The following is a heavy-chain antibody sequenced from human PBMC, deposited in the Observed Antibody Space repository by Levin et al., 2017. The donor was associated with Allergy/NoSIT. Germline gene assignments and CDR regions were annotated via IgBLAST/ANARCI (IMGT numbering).Heavy chain of an antibody. CDR2: ISYDGSNI. CDR3: AKGSGVFDY. J-gene: IGHJ4*02. Sequence: GGSLRLSCAASGFTFRSSGMHWVHQPPGGGLEWVAVISYDGSNIHYADSVKGRFTISRDNSKNTLFLQMDSLGAEDTAVYYCAKGSGVFDYWGQGALVTVSS. V-gene: IGHV3-30*18. CDR1: GFTFRSSG.